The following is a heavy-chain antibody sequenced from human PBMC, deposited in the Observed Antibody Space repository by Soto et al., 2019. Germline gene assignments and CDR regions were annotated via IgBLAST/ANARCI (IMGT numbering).Heavy chain of an antibody. V-gene: IGHV1-8*01. Sequence: ASVKVSCKASGYTFTSYDINWVRQATGQGLEWMGWMNPNSGNTGYAQKFQGRVTMTRNTSISTAYMELSSLRSEDTAVYYCARGACSGGSCYYYYYGMDVWGQGTTVTVS. CDR3: ARGACSGGSCYYYYYGMDV. J-gene: IGHJ6*02. CDR2: MNPNSGNT. D-gene: IGHD2-15*01. CDR1: GYTFTSYD.